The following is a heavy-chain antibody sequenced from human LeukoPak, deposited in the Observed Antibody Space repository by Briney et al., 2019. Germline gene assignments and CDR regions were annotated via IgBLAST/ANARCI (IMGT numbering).Heavy chain of an antibody. D-gene: IGHD3-10*01. V-gene: IGHV1-2*02. CDR1: GYSFTGYH. Sequence: ASVKVSCKATGYSFTGYHIHWVRQAPGQGLEWMGYINTNNGDSIYAKKFKGRVTMTRDTPISTAYMELSRLTSDDTAVYYCARPTLQTLGAWGQGTLVTVSS. CDR2: INTNNGDS. CDR3: ARPTLQTLGA. J-gene: IGHJ5*02.